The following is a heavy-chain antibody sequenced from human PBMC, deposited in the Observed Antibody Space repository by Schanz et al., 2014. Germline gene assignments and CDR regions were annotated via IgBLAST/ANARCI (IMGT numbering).Heavy chain of an antibody. Sequence: QVQLVQSGAEVKKPGSSVKVSCKASGGTFSSYSISWVRQAPGQGLEWMGRIIPILGIATYAQKFQGRLTITADKSTSTAYMELSSLKSEDTAVYYCARAFGGYDPAGALDYWGQGTLVTVSS. CDR1: GGTFSSYS. D-gene: IGHD5-12*01. CDR2: IIPILGIA. CDR3: ARAFGGYDPAGALDY. J-gene: IGHJ4*02. V-gene: IGHV1-69*02.